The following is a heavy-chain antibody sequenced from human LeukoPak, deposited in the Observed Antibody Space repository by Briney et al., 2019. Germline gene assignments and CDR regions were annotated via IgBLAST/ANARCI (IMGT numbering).Heavy chain of an antibody. CDR2: ISSRGRTI. V-gene: IGHV3-11*01. CDR1: GFTFTDFY. Sequence: GGSLRLSCAASGFTFTDFYMSWIRQAPGKGLEWVSFISSRGRTIYYADSVKDRVTIPRDSAKNSLFLQMTSLSVEDTAVYYCARGGYGADSPFQHWGQGTLVTVSS. D-gene: IGHD4-17*01. CDR3: ARGGYGADSPFQH. J-gene: IGHJ1*01.